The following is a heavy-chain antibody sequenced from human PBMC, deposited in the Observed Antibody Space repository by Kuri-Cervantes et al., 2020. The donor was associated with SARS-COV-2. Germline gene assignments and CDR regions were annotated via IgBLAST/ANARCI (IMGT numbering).Heavy chain of an antibody. Sequence: LSLTCAASGFTFSSYATHWVRQAPGKGLEWVAVISYDGSNKYYADSVKGRFTISRDNSKNTLYLQMNSLRAEDTAVYYCAGESGTPLSLYYYYYMDVWGKGTTVTVSS. D-gene: IGHD1-14*01. V-gene: IGHV3-30-3*01. CDR1: GFTFSSYA. J-gene: IGHJ6*03. CDR2: ISYDGSNK. CDR3: AGESGTPLSLYYYYYMDV.